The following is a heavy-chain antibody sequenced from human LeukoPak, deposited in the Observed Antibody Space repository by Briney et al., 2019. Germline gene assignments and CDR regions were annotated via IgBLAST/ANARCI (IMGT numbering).Heavy chain of an antibody. CDR3: AKQGQSSRWYDFDY. CDR1: GFTFTTYA. V-gene: IGHV3-21*04. Sequence: PGGSLRLSCAASGFTFTTYAIYWVRQAPGKGLEWVSSISSSSSYIYYADSVKGRFTISRDNAKNSLYLQMNSLRAEDTAVYYCAKQGQSSRWYDFDYWGQGTLVTVSS. J-gene: IGHJ4*02. CDR2: ISSSSSYI. D-gene: IGHD6-13*01.